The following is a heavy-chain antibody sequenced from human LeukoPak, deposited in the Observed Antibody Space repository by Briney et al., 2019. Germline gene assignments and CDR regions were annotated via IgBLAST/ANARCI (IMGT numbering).Heavy chain of an antibody. V-gene: IGHV4-34*01. CDR1: GGSFSGYY. Sequence: SETLSLTCAVYGGSFSGYYWSWIRQPPGKGLEWIGEINHSGSTNYNPSLKSRVTISVDTSKNQFSLKLSSVTAADTAVYYCARHGRGYYYGSGGLDPWGQGTLVTVSS. J-gene: IGHJ5*02. D-gene: IGHD3-10*01. CDR3: ARHGRGYYYGSGGLDP. CDR2: INHSGST.